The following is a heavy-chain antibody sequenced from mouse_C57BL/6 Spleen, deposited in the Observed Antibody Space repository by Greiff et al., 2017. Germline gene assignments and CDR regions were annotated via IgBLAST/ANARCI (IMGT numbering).Heavy chain of an antibody. J-gene: IGHJ4*01. CDR2: IDPSDSET. CDR3: ARRRYSNLYAMDD. CDR1: GYTFTSYW. V-gene: IGHV1-52*01. Sequence: QVQLQQPGAELVRPGSSVKLSCKASGYTFTSYWMHWVKQRPIQGLEWIGNIDPSDSETHYNQKFKDKATLTVDKSSSTAYMQLSSLTSEDSAVYYCARRRYSNLYAMDDGGQGTSVTVAS. D-gene: IGHD2-5*01.